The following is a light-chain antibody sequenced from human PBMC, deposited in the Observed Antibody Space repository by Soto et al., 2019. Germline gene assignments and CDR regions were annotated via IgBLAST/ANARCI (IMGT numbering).Light chain of an antibody. J-gene: IGKJ3*01. Sequence: EIVLPQAPATLSLTKGERATLSCRASQSISSYLAWYQQKPDQAPRLLICDASNRATGIPARFSGSGSGTDFTLTISCLEPEESALYYCHQRSTWPFTYGPGTKVDIK. CDR3: HQRSTWPFT. V-gene: IGKV3-11*01. CDR2: DAS. CDR1: QSISSY.